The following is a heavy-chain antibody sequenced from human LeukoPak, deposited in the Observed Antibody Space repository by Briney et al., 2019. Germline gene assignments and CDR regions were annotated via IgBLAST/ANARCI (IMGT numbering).Heavy chain of an antibody. V-gene: IGHV3-21*01. Sequence: GGSLRLSCAASGFTFSSYSMNWVRQAPGKGLEWVSSISSSSSYTYYADSVKGRFTISRDNAKNSLYLQMNSLRAEDTAVYYCARTTTVVSGGFGYWGQGTLVTVSS. CDR1: GFTFSSYS. J-gene: IGHJ4*02. D-gene: IGHD4-23*01. CDR2: ISSSSSYT. CDR3: ARTTTVVSGGFGY.